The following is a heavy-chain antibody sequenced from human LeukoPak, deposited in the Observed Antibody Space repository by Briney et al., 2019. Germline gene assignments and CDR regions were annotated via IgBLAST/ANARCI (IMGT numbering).Heavy chain of an antibody. CDR2: ISSSSSYI. D-gene: IGHD5-18*01. V-gene: IGHV3-21*04. CDR3: AREGYSYGEGDY. J-gene: IGHJ4*02. CDR1: GFTFSSYS. Sequence: GGSLRLSCAASGFTFSSYSMNWVRQAPGKGLEWVSSISSSSSYIYYADSVKGRFTISRDNAKNSLYLQINSLRAEDTAVYYCAREGYSYGEGDYWGQGTLVTVSS.